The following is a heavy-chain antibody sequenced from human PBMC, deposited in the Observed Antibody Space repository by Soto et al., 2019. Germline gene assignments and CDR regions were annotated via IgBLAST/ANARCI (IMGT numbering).Heavy chain of an antibody. CDR1: GYTFTSYA. J-gene: IGHJ6*02. CDR2: INAGNGNT. V-gene: IGHV1-3*01. Sequence: ASVKVSCKASGYTFTSYAMHWVRQAPGQRLEWMGWINAGNGNTKYSQKLQGRVTITRDTSASTAYMELSSLRSEDTAVYYCAKVLNYYYNGMDVWGQGTTVTVSS. CDR3: AKVLNYYYNGMDV.